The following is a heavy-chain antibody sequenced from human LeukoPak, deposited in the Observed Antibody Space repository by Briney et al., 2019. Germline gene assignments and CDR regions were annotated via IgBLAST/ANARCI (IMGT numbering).Heavy chain of an antibody. CDR1: GGSISSSNW. CDR3: ASSMVRGVIRTYYYGMDV. Sequence: SETLSLTCAVSGGSISSSNWWSWVRQPPGKGLEWIGEIYHSGSTYYNPSLKSRVTISVDRSKNQFSLKLSSVTAADTAVYYCASSMVRGVIRTYYYGMDVWGQGTTVTVSS. J-gene: IGHJ6*02. CDR2: IYHSGST. V-gene: IGHV4-4*02. D-gene: IGHD3-10*01.